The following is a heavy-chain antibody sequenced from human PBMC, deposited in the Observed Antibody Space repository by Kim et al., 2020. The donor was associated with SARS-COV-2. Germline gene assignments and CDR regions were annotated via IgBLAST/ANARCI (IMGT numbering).Heavy chain of an antibody. J-gene: IGHJ4*02. CDR3: AKWREYCGSSTCFQNFDY. Sequence: GGSLSLSCAASGFTFSHYAMSWVRQAPGKGLEWVSGISDSADYTYYADSVKGRFTISRDNSKNTLFLQMNSLRAEDTAVYYCAKWREYCGSSTCFQNFDYWGQGTLVTVSS. CDR1: GFTFSHYA. D-gene: IGHD2-2*01. CDR2: ISDSADYT. V-gene: IGHV3-23*01.